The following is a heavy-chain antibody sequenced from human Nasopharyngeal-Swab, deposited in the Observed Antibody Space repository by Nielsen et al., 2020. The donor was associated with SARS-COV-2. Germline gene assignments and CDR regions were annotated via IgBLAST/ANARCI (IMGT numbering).Heavy chain of an antibody. CDR3: ARDMRYYDYVWGSSHYYYYGMDV. CDR1: GGSFSGYY. Sequence: GSLRLSCAVYGGSFSGYYWNWIRQAPGKGLEWIGEINHSGSTNYNPSLKSRVTISVDTSKNQFSLKLSSVTAADTAVYYCARDMRYYDYVWGSSHYYYYGMDVWGQGTTVTVSS. CDR2: INHSGST. D-gene: IGHD3-16*01. V-gene: IGHV4-34*01. J-gene: IGHJ6*02.